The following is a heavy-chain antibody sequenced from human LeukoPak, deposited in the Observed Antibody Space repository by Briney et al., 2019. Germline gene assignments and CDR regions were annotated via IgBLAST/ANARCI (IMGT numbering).Heavy chain of an antibody. D-gene: IGHD3-3*01. CDR3: AKDIGYYDFWSGYGYYYYYYMDV. J-gene: IGHJ6*03. CDR2: ISGSGGST. V-gene: IGHV3-23*01. Sequence: GGSLRLSCAASGFTFSSYAMSWVRQAPGKGLEWVSAISGSGGSTYYADSVKGRFTISRDNSKNTLYLQMNSLRAEDTAVYYCAKDIGYYDFWSGYGYYYYYYMDVWGKGTTVTVSS. CDR1: GFTFSSYA.